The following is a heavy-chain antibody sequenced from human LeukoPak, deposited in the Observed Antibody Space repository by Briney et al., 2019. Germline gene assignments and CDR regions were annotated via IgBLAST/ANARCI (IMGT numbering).Heavy chain of an antibody. CDR1: GFTVSSNY. CDR3: ARVGSSSSSPFDY. Sequence: GGSLRLSCAASGFTVSSNYMSWVRQAPGKGLEWVSLIYSGGSTYYADSVKGGFTISRDNSKNTLYLQMNSLRAEDTAVYYCARVGSSSSSPFDYWGQGTLVTVSS. CDR2: IYSGGST. V-gene: IGHV3-53*01. D-gene: IGHD6-6*01. J-gene: IGHJ4*02.